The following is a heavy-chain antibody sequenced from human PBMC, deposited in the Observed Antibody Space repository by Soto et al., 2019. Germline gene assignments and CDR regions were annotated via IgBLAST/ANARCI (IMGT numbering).Heavy chain of an antibody. D-gene: IGHD3-22*01. CDR3: ARRATYYYDSSGYLYWYFDL. CDR1: GGSISSSSYY. V-gene: IGHV4-39*01. J-gene: IGHJ2*01. CDR2: IYYSGST. Sequence: SLTCTVSGGSISSSSYYWGWIRQPPGKGLEWIGSIYYSGSTYYNPSLKSRVTISVDTSKNQFSLKLSSVTAADTAVYYCARRATYYYDSSGYLYWYFDLWGRGTLVTVSS.